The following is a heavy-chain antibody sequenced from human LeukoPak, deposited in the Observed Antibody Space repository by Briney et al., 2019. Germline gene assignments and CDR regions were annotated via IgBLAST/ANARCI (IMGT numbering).Heavy chain of an antibody. D-gene: IGHD3-9*01. CDR2: IDYSGSN. Sequence: PSETLSPTCTVAGASISGAGYDWGWLRQHPGKGLEWIVYIDYSGSNYYKPSHKSRVTISVDTSKTQFSLKLSSLTAADTAVYYCARDCGYDILTREPWFDPWGQGTLVTVSS. CDR1: GASISGAGYD. J-gene: IGHJ5*02. CDR3: ARDCGYDILTREPWFDP. V-gene: IGHV4-31*03.